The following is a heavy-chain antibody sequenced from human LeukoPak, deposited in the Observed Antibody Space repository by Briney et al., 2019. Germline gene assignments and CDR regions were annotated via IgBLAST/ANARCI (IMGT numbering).Heavy chain of an antibody. D-gene: IGHD5-24*01. Sequence: PGGSLRLSCAASGFTFSSYAMSWVRQAPGKGLEWVPSISGNGASTYYTDSVKGRFTISRDSSKNTLYLQMNSLRAEDTAVYYCARGRRDGYNSDCWGQGTLVTVSS. CDR3: ARGRRDGYNSDC. CDR2: ISGNGAST. V-gene: IGHV3-23*01. J-gene: IGHJ4*02. CDR1: GFTFSSYA.